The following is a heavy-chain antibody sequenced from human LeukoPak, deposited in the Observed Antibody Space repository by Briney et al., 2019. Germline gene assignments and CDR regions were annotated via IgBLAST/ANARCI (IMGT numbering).Heavy chain of an antibody. J-gene: IGHJ4*02. D-gene: IGHD6-19*01. CDR3: AKDYGSGPCYFDY. CDR1: GFTFDDYA. Sequence: PGRSLRLSCAASGFTFDDYAMHWVRQAPGKGLEWVSGISWNSGSIGYADSVKGRFTISRDNAKNSLYLQMNSLRAEDTALYYCAKDYGSGPCYFDYWGQGTLVTVSS. CDR2: ISWNSGSI. V-gene: IGHV3-9*01.